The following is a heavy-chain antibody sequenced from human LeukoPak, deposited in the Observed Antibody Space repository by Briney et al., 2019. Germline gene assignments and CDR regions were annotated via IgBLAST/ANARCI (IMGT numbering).Heavy chain of an antibody. J-gene: IGHJ4*02. Sequence: ASVKVSCKVSGYTLTELSMHWVRQAPGQGLEWMGGIIPIFGTANYAQKFQGRVTITADESTSTAYMELSSLRSEDTAVYYCARCEVNGWLRLRTPFDYWGQGTLVTVSS. CDR1: GYTLTELS. D-gene: IGHD5-12*01. CDR2: IIPIFGTA. V-gene: IGHV1-69*13. CDR3: ARCEVNGWLRLRTPFDY.